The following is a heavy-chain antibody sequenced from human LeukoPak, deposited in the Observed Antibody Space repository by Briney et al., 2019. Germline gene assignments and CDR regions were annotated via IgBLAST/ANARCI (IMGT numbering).Heavy chain of an antibody. Sequence: ASVKVSCKASGYTFTSYGISWVRQAPGQGLEWMGWISAYNGNTNYVQKLQGRVTMTTDTSTSTAYMELRSLRSDDTAVYYCARDLSEVVVAAHKNYYYYYMDGWGKGTTVTVSS. CDR2: ISAYNGNT. D-gene: IGHD2-15*01. V-gene: IGHV1-18*01. CDR3: ARDLSEVVVAAHKNYYYYYMDG. J-gene: IGHJ6*03. CDR1: GYTFTSYG.